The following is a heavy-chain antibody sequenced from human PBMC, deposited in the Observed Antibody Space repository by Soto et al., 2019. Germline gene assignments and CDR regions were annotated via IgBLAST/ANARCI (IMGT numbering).Heavy chain of an antibody. Sequence: GGSLRLSCEVSGFSLTGYGMHWVRQAPGKGLEWVAVIWNDESSKFYADSVKGRFTISRDNAKNSLYLQMNSLRAEDTAVYYCARDRVAAAGTRRTFDYWGQGTLVTVSS. CDR3: ARDRVAAAGTRRTFDY. J-gene: IGHJ4*02. D-gene: IGHD6-13*01. CDR2: IWNDESSK. V-gene: IGHV3-33*01. CDR1: GFSLTGYG.